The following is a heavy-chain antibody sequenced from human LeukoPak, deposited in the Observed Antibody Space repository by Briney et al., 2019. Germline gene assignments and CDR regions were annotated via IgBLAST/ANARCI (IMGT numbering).Heavy chain of an antibody. CDR3: AKAGRDYDFWSGLNY. CDR1: GFTFSSYG. J-gene: IGHJ4*02. V-gene: IGHV3-30*18. CDR2: ISYDGSNK. D-gene: IGHD3-3*01. Sequence: GRSLRLSCAASGFTFSSYGMHWVRQAPGKGLEWVAVISYDGSNKYYADSVKGRFTISRDNSKNTLYLQMNSLRAEDTAVYYCAKAGRDYDFWSGLNYWGQGTLVTVSS.